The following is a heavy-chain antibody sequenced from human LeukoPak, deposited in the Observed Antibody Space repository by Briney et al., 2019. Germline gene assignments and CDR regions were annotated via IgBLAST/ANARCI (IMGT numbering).Heavy chain of an antibody. CDR1: GFTFSNYA. J-gene: IGHJ5*02. CDR3: AKDRTSSTNCPRFDP. D-gene: IGHD2-2*01. CDR2: ISGSGGSP. V-gene: IGHV3-23*01. Sequence: PGGSLRLSCAASGFTFSNYAMSWVRQAPGTGLEWVSTISGSGGSPYYTDSVKGRFTISRDNSKNTLYLQMNSLRAEDTAVYYCAKDRTSSTNCPRFDPWGLGTLVTVSS.